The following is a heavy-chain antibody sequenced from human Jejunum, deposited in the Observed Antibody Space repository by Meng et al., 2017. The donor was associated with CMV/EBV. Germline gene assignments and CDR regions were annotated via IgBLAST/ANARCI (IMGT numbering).Heavy chain of an antibody. V-gene: IGHV4-4*07. CDR1: GGPISGYY. D-gene: IGHD3-16*01. CDR3: ARECVGEAYDCQWNYWFDP. Sequence: VQLHASGHGLVRSSEPLSLTCSVSGGPISGYYWSWVRQPAGKRLEWIGRFHPGGTTNYNPSLENRITVSVDSSKNQFFLKLTSVTAADTAIYYCARECVGEAYDCQWNYWFDPWGRGTLVTVSS. CDR2: FHPGGTT. J-gene: IGHJ5*02.